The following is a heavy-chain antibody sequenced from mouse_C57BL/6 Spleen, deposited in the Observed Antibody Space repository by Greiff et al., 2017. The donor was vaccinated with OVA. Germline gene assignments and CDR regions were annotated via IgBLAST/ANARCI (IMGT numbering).Heavy chain of an antibody. CDR3: AKPYEYEGDYFDY. CDR2: IYPGDGDT. D-gene: IGHD2-4*01. V-gene: IGHV1-82*01. Sequence: QVQLQQSGPELVKPGASVKISCKASGYAFSSSWMNWVKQRPGKGLEWIGRIYPGDGDTNYNGKFKGKATLTADKSSSTAYLQLSSLTSEDAAVYCCAKPYEYEGDYFDYWGQGTTLTVSS. J-gene: IGHJ2*01. CDR1: GYAFSSSW.